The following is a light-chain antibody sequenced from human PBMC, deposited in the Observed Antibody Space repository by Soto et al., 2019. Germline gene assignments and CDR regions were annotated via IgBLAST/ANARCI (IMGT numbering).Light chain of an antibody. J-gene: IGLJ1*01. Sequence: QSVLTQSPSASASLGASVKLTCTLSSGHSNYAIAWHQQQPEKGPRYLMKVNSDGSHGKGDGIPDRFSGSSSGAQRYLTISSLQSEDEADYYCQTWGTGIRVFGTGTKVTVL. CDR2: VNSDGSH. CDR1: SGHSNYA. CDR3: QTWGTGIRV. V-gene: IGLV4-69*01.